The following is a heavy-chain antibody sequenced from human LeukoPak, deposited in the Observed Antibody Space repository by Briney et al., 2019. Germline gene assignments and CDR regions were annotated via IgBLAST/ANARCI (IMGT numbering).Heavy chain of an antibody. CDR1: VYSFTDYY. CDR2: INPNSGGT. V-gene: IGHV1-2*02. Sequence: ASVKVSCKASVYSFTDYYMHWVRQAPGQGLDWMGWINPNSGGTNYAQKFQGRVTMTRDTPISTAYMELSRLRSDDTAVYYCARDLTYYDSSGCSTDYWGQGTLVTVSS. J-gene: IGHJ4*02. D-gene: IGHD3-22*01. CDR3: ARDLTYYDSSGCSTDY.